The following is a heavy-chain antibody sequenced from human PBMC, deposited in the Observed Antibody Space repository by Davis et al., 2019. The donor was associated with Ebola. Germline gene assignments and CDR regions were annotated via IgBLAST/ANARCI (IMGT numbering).Heavy chain of an antibody. CDR2: TYYNSKWYN. V-gene: IGHV6-1*01. D-gene: IGHD3/OR15-3a*01. CDR3: ARGWLRTGFDY. CDR1: GDSVPGNIPA. Sequence: HSQTLSLTRAISGDSVPGNIPAWNWIRQSPSRGLEWLGRTYYNSKWYNDYAVSVKSRITINPDTSKNQFSLHLNSVTPGDTAVYYCARGWLRTGFDYWGQGTLVTVSS. J-gene: IGHJ4*02.